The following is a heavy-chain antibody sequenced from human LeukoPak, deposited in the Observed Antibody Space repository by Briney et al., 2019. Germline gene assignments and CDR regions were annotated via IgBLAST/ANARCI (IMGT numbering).Heavy chain of an antibody. CDR1: GITFTRNA. V-gene: IGHV3-30-3*01. CDR2: ISYAGSNK. J-gene: IGHJ5*01. Sequence: RGGSLRLSCAGSGITFTRNAMHWVSPAPGNGPEWLAVISYAGSNKYYADSVEGRFTISRDNPKNTLYMQLNRLRAEEPAVSYCQKDPSPPRRYYDSLTGHMEGGCLGEGGLLGDS. D-gene: IGHD3-9*01. CDR3: QKDPSPPRRYYDSLTGHMEGGCLGEGGLLGDS.